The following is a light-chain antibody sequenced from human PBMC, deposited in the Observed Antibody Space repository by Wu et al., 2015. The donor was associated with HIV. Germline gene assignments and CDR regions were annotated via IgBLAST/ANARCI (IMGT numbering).Light chain of an antibody. CDR3: QQYDRWPLT. CDR1: QTIDSS. V-gene: IGKV3-15*01. Sequence: EVVMTQSPATLSASPGESVTLSCRASQTIDSSLAWYHQHPGQAPRLLIFLASTRASGVPARVSGSGSGTEFTLSLTSVRSEDVGVYYCQQYDRWPLTFGQGTRLEI. CDR2: LAS. J-gene: IGKJ5*01.